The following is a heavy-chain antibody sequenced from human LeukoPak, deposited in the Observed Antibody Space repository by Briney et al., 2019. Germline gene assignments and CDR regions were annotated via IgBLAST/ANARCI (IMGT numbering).Heavy chain of an antibody. V-gene: IGHV3-66*02. Sequence: GGSLRLSCAASGFTVSSNYMSWVRQAPGKGLEWVSVIYSGGSTYYADSVKGRFTISRDNYNNTLYLQMNSLRPEDTAVYYCAKANIVVVPAASRGYDAFDIWGQGTMVSVSS. CDR3: AKANIVVVPAASRGYDAFDI. D-gene: IGHD2-2*01. J-gene: IGHJ3*02. CDR1: GFTVSSNY. CDR2: IYSGGST.